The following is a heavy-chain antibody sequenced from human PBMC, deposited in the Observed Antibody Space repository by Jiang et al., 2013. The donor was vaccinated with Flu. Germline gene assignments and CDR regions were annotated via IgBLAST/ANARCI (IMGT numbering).Heavy chain of an antibody. CDR2: MNPNSGNT. J-gene: IGHJ6*02. D-gene: IGHD6-13*01. Sequence: GAEVKKPGASVKVSCKASGYTFTSYDINWVRQATGQGLEWMGWMNPNSGNTGYAQKFQGRVTMTRNTSVSTAYMELSSLRSEDTAVYYCAREGQQLPLYGMDVWGQGTTVTVSS. V-gene: IGHV1-8*02. CDR1: GYTFTSYD. CDR3: AREGQQLPLYGMDV.